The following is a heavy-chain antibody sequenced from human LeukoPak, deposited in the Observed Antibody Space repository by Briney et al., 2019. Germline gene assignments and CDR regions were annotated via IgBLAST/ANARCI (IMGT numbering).Heavy chain of an antibody. D-gene: IGHD6-13*01. CDR1: GFTFSSYA. V-gene: IGHV3-30-3*01. CDR3: ARDSIAAAGTLDY. J-gene: IGHJ4*02. Sequence: GGSLRLSCAASGFTFSSYAMHWVLQAPGKGLEWVAVISYDGSNKYYADSVKGRFTISRDNSKNTLYLQMNSLRAEDTAVYYCARDSIAAAGTLDYWGQGTLVTVSS. CDR2: ISYDGSNK.